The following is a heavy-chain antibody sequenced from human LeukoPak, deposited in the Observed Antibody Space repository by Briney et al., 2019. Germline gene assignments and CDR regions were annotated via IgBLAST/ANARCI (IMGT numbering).Heavy chain of an antibody. J-gene: IGHJ5*02. CDR2: IIPIFGTA. CDR3: ARVPRFGWPPPGWFDP. CDR1: GGTFSSYA. D-gene: IGHD6-19*01. Sequence: SVKVSCKASGGTFSSYAISWVRQAPGQGLEWMGGIIPIFGTANYAQKFQGRVTITADESTSTAYMELSSLRSEDTAVYYCARVPRFGWPPPGWFDPWGQGTLVTVSS. V-gene: IGHV1-69*13.